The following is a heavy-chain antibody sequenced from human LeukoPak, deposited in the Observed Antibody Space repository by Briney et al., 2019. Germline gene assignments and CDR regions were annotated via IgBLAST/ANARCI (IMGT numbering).Heavy chain of an antibody. J-gene: IGHJ6*03. CDR1: RFTFSSYA. CDR3: AKPLIIFYYLDV. D-gene: IGHD3-10*01. Sequence: GGSLRLSCAASRFTFSSYATSWVRQAPGKGLEWVSTISGSGNGAYYADSVTGRFTISRDDSKNTLFLQMNSLRAEDSAVYYCAKPLIIFYYLDVWGKGTTVTVSS. V-gene: IGHV3-23*01. CDR2: ISGSGNGA.